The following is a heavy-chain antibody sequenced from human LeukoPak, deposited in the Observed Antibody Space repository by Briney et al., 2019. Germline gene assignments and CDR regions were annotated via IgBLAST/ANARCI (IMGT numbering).Heavy chain of an antibody. CDR1: GYRFTSYW. D-gene: IGHD6-13*01. CDR2: IYPGDSDT. Sequence: GESLKISCQGSGYRFTSYWIGWVRQMPGKGLEWMGIIYPGDSDTRYSPSFQGQVTISADKSISTAYLQWSSLKASDTAMYSCARSRGSSWFPYFDYWGQGTLVTVSS. V-gene: IGHV5-51*01. CDR3: ARSRGSSWFPYFDY. J-gene: IGHJ4*02.